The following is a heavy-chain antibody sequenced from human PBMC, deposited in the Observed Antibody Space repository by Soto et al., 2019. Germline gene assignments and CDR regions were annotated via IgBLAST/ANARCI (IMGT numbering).Heavy chain of an antibody. Sequence: SETLSLTCTVSGGSISSSTYYWGWIRQPPGKGLEWIASIYYSGRTHYNPSLKSRVTVSVDTSKHQFSLRLTSVTAADTAVYYCARRGEAYNWNDVGGLNYYYYYMDVWGKGTTVTVSS. D-gene: IGHD1-1*01. CDR1: GGSISSSTYY. CDR3: ARRGEAYNWNDVGGLNYYYYYMDV. CDR2: IYYSGRT. J-gene: IGHJ6*03. V-gene: IGHV4-39*01.